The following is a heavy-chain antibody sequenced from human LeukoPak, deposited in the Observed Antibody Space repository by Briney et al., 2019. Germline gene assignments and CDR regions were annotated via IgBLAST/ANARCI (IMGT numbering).Heavy chain of an antibody. Sequence: ASVKVSCKASGYTFTGYYMHWVRQAPGQGLEWMGWINPNRGGTNYAQKFQGRVTMTRDTSISTAYMELSRLRSDDTAVYYCARARGGKMTTGVDIWGQGTMVTVSS. D-gene: IGHD4-11*01. V-gene: IGHV1-2*02. CDR3: ARARGGKMTTGVDI. CDR2: INPNRGGT. CDR1: GYTFTGYY. J-gene: IGHJ3*02.